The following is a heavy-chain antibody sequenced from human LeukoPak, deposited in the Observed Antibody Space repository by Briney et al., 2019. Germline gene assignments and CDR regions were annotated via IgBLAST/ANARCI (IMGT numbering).Heavy chain of an antibody. CDR1: GGSISSHC. J-gene: IGHJ4*02. CDR2: IYYSGST. Sequence: SETLSLTCTVSGGSISSHCWSWIRQPPGKGLEWIGYIYYSGSTNYNPSLKSRVTISVDTSKNQFSLKLSSVTAADTAVYYCARGPYYDFWSATTAGYFDYWGQGTLVTVSS. D-gene: IGHD3-3*01. V-gene: IGHV4-59*11. CDR3: ARGPYYDFWSATTAGYFDY.